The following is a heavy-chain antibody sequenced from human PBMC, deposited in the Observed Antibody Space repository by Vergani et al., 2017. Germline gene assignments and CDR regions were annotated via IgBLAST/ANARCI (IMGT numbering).Heavy chain of an antibody. Sequence: QVQLVESGGGVVQPGRSLRLSCAASGFTFSSYGMHWVRQAPGKGLEWVAFIRYDGNNKYYADSVKGRFTISRDNAKNSLYLQMNSLRAEDTAVYYCARDLGYCSSTTCYGFDYWGQGTLVTVSP. J-gene: IGHJ4*02. CDR2: IRYDGNNK. CDR1: GFTFSSYG. D-gene: IGHD2-2*01. V-gene: IGHV3-33*08. CDR3: ARDLGYCSSTTCYGFDY.